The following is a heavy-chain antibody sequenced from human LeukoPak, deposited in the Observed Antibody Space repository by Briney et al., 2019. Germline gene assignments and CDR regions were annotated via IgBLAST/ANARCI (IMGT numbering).Heavy chain of an antibody. Sequence: SETLSLTGAVYGGSFSGYYWSWIRQPPGKGREGMGEINHSGSTNYNPSLKSRVTISVDTSKNQFSLKLSSVTAADTAVYYCAMGPGDSSGYYYFNYWGQGTLVTVSS. CDR2: INHSGST. CDR1: GGSFSGYY. D-gene: IGHD3-22*01. V-gene: IGHV4-34*01. J-gene: IGHJ4*02. CDR3: AMGPGDSSGYYYFNY.